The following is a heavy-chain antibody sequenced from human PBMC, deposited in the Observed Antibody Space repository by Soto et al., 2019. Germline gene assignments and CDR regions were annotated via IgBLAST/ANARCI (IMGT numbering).Heavy chain of an antibody. CDR3: AIHYYDSSGYYSYYYYGMDV. CDR1: GGSISSSSYY. CDR2: IYYSGST. J-gene: IGHJ6*02. Sequence: ETLSLTCTVSGGSISSSSYYWGWIRQPPGKGLEWIGSIYYSGSTYYNPSLKSRVTISVDTSKNQFSLKLSSVTAADTAVYYCAIHYYDSSGYYSYYYYGMDVWGQGTTVTVSS. V-gene: IGHV4-39*01. D-gene: IGHD3-22*01.